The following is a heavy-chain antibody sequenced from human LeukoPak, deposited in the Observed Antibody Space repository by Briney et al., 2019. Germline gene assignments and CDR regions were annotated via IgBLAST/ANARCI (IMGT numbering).Heavy chain of an antibody. CDR2: INHSGST. CDR3: ARHEIFGMNFDY. V-gene: IGHV4-34*01. D-gene: IGHD3-3*01. Sequence: SETLSLTCAVYGGSFSGYYWSWIRQPPGKGLEWIGEINHSGSTNYNPSLKSRVTISVDTSKNQFSLKLSSVTAADTAVYYCARHEIFGMNFDYWGQGTLVTVSS. CDR1: GGSFSGYY. J-gene: IGHJ4*02.